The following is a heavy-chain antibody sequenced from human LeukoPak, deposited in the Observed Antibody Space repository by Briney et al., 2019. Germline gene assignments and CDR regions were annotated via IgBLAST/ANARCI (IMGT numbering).Heavy chain of an antibody. CDR3: AIDSSGYYYFDY. J-gene: IGHJ4*02. D-gene: IGHD3-22*01. CDR1: GYTFTGYY. CDR2: INPNSGGT. Sequence: ALVKVSCKASGYTFTGYYLHWVRQAPGQGLEWMGWINPNSGGTNYAQKFQGRVTMTRDTSISTAYMEPSRLRSDDTAVYYCAIDSSGYYYFDYWGQVTLVTVSS. V-gene: IGHV1-2*02.